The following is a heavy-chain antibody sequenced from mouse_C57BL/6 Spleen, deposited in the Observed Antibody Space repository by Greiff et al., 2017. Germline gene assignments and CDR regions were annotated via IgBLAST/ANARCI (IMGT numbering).Heavy chain of an antibody. CDR1: GYTFTDYY. V-gene: IGHV1-26*01. J-gene: IGHJ1*03. CDR2: INPNNGGT. CDR3: AAGDYYGSGCGYFDV. D-gene: IGHD1-1*01. Sequence: EVQLQQSGPELVKPGASVKISCKASGYTFTDYYMNWVKQSHGKSLEWIGDINPNNGGTSYNQKFKGKATLTVDKSSSTAYMELRSLTSEDSAVYYCAAGDYYGSGCGYFDVWGTGTTVTVSS.